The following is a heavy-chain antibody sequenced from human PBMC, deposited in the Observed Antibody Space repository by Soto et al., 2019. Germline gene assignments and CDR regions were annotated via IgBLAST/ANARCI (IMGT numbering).Heavy chain of an antibody. CDR2: ISSSSSYT. V-gene: IGHV3-11*05. CDR1: GFTFSDYY. J-gene: IGHJ4*02. D-gene: IGHD5-12*01. Sequence: QVQLVASGGGLVKPGGSLRLSCAASGFTFSDYYLSWIRQAPGNGLEWVSYISSSSSYTNYADSVKGRFTNTRNNAKNSLYLQMNSLRAEDTAVYYCARDQHRCSGYDSVDYWGQGALVTVSS. CDR3: ARDQHRCSGYDSVDY.